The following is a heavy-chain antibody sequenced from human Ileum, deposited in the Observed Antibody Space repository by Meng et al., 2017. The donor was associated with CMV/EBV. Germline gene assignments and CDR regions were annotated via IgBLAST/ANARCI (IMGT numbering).Heavy chain of an antibody. D-gene: IGHD3-10*01. CDR1: GFSFRSYW. V-gene: IGHV3-7*01. CDR2: IKQDGSMK. J-gene: IGHJ4*02. CDR3: GAFTMVRGIGV. Sequence: SCAASGFSFRSYWMTWVRQAPGKGLEWVANIKQDGSMKQYVDSVEGRFTISRDNTKNSLYLQMNSLRGEDTAVYYCGAFTMVRGIGVWGQGTLVTVSS.